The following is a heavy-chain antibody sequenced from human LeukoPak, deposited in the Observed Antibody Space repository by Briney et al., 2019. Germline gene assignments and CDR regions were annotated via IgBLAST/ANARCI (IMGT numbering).Heavy chain of an antibody. CDR3: ARDRARSSSWYGSGDY. CDR2: ISGSGGST. CDR1: GFTFSSYA. V-gene: IGHV3-23*01. Sequence: GGSLRLSCAASGFTFSSYAMSWVRQAPGKGLEWVSAISGSGGSTYYADSVKGRFTISRDNSKNTLYLQMNSLRAEDTAVYYCARDRARSSSWYGSGDYWGQGTLVTVSS. J-gene: IGHJ4*02. D-gene: IGHD6-13*01.